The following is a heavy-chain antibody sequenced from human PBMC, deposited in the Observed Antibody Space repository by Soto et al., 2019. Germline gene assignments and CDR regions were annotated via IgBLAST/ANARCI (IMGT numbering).Heavy chain of an antibody. J-gene: IGHJ6*02. CDR3: AREDCSGGNCYYYYGMDV. CDR1: GFTFSSYG. V-gene: IGHV3-33*01. D-gene: IGHD2-15*01. Sequence: GGSLRLSCAASGFTFSSYGMHWVRQAPGKGLEWVAVIWYDGSNKYYADSVKGRFTISRDNSKNTLYLQMNSLRAEDTAVYYCAREDCSGGNCYYYYGMDVWGQGTTVTVSS. CDR2: IWYDGSNK.